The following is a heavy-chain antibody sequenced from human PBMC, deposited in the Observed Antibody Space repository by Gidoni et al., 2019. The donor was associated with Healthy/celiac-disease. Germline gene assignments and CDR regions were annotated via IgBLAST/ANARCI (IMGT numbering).Heavy chain of an antibody. CDR2: ISSSGSTI. Sequence: EVQLVESGGGLVQPGGSLRLSCAASGFTFSSYEMNWVRQAPGKGLEWVSYISSSGSTIYYADSVKGRFTNSRDKAKNSLYLQMNSLRAEDTAVYYCARVGLYSPLLYWGQGTLVTVSS. D-gene: IGHD4-4*01. J-gene: IGHJ4*02. CDR3: ARVGLYSPLLY. V-gene: IGHV3-48*03. CDR1: GFTFSSYE.